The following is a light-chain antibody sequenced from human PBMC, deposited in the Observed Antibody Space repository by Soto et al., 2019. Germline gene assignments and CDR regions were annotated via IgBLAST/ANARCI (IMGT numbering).Light chain of an antibody. V-gene: IGKV1-39*01. CDR1: QSISSY. Sequence: DIQMTQSPSSLSASVGDRVTITCRASQSISSYLNWYQQKPGKAPKLLIYAASSLQSGVPSRLSGSGSGTDFTLTISSLQPEDFATYYCQQSYSTGITFGQGTRLEIK. CDR3: QQSYSTGIT. CDR2: AAS. J-gene: IGKJ5*01.